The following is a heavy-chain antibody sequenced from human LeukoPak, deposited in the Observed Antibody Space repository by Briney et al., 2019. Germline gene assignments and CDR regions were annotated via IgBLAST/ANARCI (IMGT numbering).Heavy chain of an antibody. V-gene: IGHV1-69*05. CDR3: ARAPLQLVTQNSFDY. J-gene: IGHJ4*02. CDR2: IIPIFGRT. D-gene: IGHD2-21*01. Sequence: SVKVSCKASGGTFSSYAMSWVRQAPGQGLEWMGRIIPIFGRTNYAQNLQGRFTITTDESTSTAYMQLSSLRAEDTAVYYCARAPLQLVTQNSFDYWGQGNLVTVSS. CDR1: GGTFSSYA.